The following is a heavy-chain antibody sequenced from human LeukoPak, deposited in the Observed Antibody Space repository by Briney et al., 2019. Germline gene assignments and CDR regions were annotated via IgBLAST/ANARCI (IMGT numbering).Heavy chain of an antibody. D-gene: IGHD6-13*01. CDR1: GGSFSGYY. CDR3: ARGLSYSTRNWFDP. CDR2: INHSGST. V-gene: IGHV4-34*01. J-gene: IGHJ5*02. Sequence: SETLSLTCAVYGGSFSGYYWSWIRQPPGKGLEWIGEINHSGSTNYNPSLKSRVTISVDTSKNQFSLKLSSVTAADTAAYYCARGLSYSTRNWFDPWGQGTLVTVSS.